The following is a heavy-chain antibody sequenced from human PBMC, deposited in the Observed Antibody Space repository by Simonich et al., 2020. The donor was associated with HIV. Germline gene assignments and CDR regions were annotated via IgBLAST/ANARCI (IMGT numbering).Heavy chain of an antibody. Sequence: QVQLQQWGAGLLKPSETLYLTCAVYGGSLRGYYWSWMRQPPGRGLDWIGEINHSGSPNYNPSLKCRVPISVDTSKNHFSRKMSSVTAADTAVYYCARRHPTTVTTPYFDYWGQGTLVTVSS. J-gene: IGHJ4*02. D-gene: IGHD4-17*01. CDR2: INHSGSP. CDR3: ARRHPTTVTTPYFDY. CDR1: GGSLRGYY. V-gene: IGHV4-34*01.